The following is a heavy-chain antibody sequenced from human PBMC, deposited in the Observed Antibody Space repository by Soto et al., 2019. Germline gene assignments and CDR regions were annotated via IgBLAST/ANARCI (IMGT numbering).Heavy chain of an antibody. CDR2: ISSRSSTI. V-gene: IGHV3-11*01. J-gene: IGHJ4*02. D-gene: IGHD2-8*01. CDR1: GFTFSDYY. Sequence: GGSLRLSCAASGFTFSDYYMSWIRQAPGKGLEWVSYISSRSSTIFYADSVKGRFTISRDYVKNSLYLQMNSLRAEDTAVYYCASGTNGAFFVYWGQGILVTVSS. CDR3: ASGTNGAFFVY.